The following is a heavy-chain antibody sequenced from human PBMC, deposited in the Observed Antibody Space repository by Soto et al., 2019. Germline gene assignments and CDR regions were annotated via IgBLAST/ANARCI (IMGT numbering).Heavy chain of an antibody. Sequence: QVQLVESGGGVVQPGRSLRLSCAASGFTFSSYAMHWVRQATGEGLEWVAVISYDGSNKYYADSVKGRFTISRDNSKNPLYLQMNSLRAEDTAVYYCARDPVAYCGGDCRTFDYWGQGTLVTVSS. V-gene: IGHV3-30-3*01. J-gene: IGHJ4*02. CDR3: ARDPVAYCGGDCRTFDY. CDR1: GFTFSSYA. D-gene: IGHD2-21*02. CDR2: ISYDGSNK.